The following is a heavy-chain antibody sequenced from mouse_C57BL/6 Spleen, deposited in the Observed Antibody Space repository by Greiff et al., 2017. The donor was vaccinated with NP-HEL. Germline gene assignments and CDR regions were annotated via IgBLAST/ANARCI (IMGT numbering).Heavy chain of an antibody. V-gene: IGHV1-50*01. Sequence: QVQLQQPGAELVKPGASVKLSCKASGYTFTSYWMQWVKQRPGQGLEWIGEIDPSDSYTNYNQKFKGKATLTVDTSSSTAYMQLSSLTSEDSAVYYCARMDYGNYAGYAMDYWGQGTSVTVSS. CDR2: IDPSDSYT. CDR1: GYTFTSYW. CDR3: ARMDYGNYAGYAMDY. J-gene: IGHJ4*01. D-gene: IGHD2-1*01.